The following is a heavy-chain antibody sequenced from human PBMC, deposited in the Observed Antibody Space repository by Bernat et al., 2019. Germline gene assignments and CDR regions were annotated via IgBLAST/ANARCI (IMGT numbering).Heavy chain of an antibody. CDR3: ERGSITSCGVVMQIDD. J-gene: IGHJ4*02. V-gene: IGHV4-31*03. CDR2: IYYSGSS. D-gene: IGHD3-3*01. Sequence: QVQLQESGPGLVKPSQTLSLTCTFSGGSISSGGYYWSWIRQHPGKGLEWIGYIYYSGSSYYNTSLKSRVSISVDTSKNQFSLKLSSVTAADTAVYYCERGSITSCGVVMQIDDWGQGTLVTVSS. CDR1: GGSISSGGYY.